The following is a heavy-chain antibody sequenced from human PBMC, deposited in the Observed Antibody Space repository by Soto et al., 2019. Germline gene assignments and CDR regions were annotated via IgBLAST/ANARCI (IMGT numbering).Heavy chain of an antibody. CDR2: IWYDGSNK. CDR3: ERDGRVGELAHLDY. J-gene: IGHJ4*02. CDR1: GFTFSSYG. V-gene: IGHV3-33*01. D-gene: IGHD3-10*01. Sequence: QVQLVESGGGVVQPGRSLRLSCAASGFTFSSYGMHWVRQAPGKGLEWVAVIWYDGSNKYYADSVKGRFTISRDNSKNTLYRQMNSLRAEDTAVYYCERDGRVGELAHLDYWGQGTLVTVSS.